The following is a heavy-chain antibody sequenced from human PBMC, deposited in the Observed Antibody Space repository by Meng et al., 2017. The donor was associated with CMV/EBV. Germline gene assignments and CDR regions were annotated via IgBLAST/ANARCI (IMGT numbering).Heavy chain of an antibody. CDR3: ARLDPTALDY. Sequence: GGSLSLSGKGSGYSFTSYWIGWVRQMPGKGLEWMGIIYPGDSDTRYSPSFQGQVTISADKSISTAYLQWSSLKASDTAMYYCARLDPTALDYWGQGTLVTVSS. CDR2: IYPGDSDT. V-gene: IGHV5-51*01. D-gene: IGHD5-18*01. CDR1: GYSFTSYW. J-gene: IGHJ4*02.